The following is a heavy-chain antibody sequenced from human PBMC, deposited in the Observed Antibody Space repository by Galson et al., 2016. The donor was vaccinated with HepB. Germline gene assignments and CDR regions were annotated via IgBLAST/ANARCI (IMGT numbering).Heavy chain of an antibody. V-gene: IGHV3-23*01. D-gene: IGHD5-24*01. Sequence: SLRLSCAASGFTFTDHAMSWVRLVPGKGLEWVAVVSGNGGTLYYSAAVKGRFPISRDNSKNTLHLQINSLRAEDTATYYCAKEMRCLKLGLDYWGQGTRVTVSS. CDR2: VSGNGGTL. CDR1: GFTFTDHA. CDR3: AKEMRCLKLGLDY. J-gene: IGHJ4*02.